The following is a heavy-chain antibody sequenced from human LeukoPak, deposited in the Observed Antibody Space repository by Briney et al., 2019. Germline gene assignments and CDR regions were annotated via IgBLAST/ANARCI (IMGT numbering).Heavy chain of an antibody. V-gene: IGHV3-30*02. CDR2: IRYDGSNK. CDR1: GFTFSSYG. Sequence: GSLRLSCAASGFTFSSYGMHWVRQAPGKGLEWVAFIRYDGSNKYYADSVKGRFTISRDNSKNTLYLQMNSLRAEDTAVYYCAKDGGYDYGLALDIWGQGTMVTVSS. CDR3: AKDGGYDYGLALDI. D-gene: IGHD5-12*01. J-gene: IGHJ3*02.